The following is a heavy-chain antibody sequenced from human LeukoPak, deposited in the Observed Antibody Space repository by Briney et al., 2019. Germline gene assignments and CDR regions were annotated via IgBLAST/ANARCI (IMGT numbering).Heavy chain of an antibody. CDR2: MNPNSGNT. J-gene: IGHJ4*02. V-gene: IGHV1-8*01. CDR1: GYTFTSYD. CDR3: ARDLTFGGVIVGLFDY. Sequence: ASVKVSCKASGYTFTSYDINWVRQATGQGLEWMGWMNPNSGNTGYAQKFQGRVTMTRNTSISTAYMELSSLRSEDTAVYYCARDLTFGGVIVGLFDYWGQGTLVTVSS. D-gene: IGHD3-16*02.